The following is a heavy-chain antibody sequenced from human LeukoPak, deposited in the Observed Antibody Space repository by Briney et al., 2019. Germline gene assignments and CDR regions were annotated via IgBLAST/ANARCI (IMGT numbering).Heavy chain of an antibody. J-gene: IGHJ6*03. D-gene: IGHD6-13*01. CDR1: GGSFSGYY. CDR3: ARDGSSWPYDFYYYMDV. Sequence: PSETLSLTCAVYGGSFSGYYWSWIRQPPGKGLEWIGEINHSGSTNYNPSLKSRVTISVDTSKNQFSLKLSSVTAADTAVYYCARDGSSWPYDFYYYMDVWGKGTTVTVSS. V-gene: IGHV4-34*01. CDR2: INHSGST.